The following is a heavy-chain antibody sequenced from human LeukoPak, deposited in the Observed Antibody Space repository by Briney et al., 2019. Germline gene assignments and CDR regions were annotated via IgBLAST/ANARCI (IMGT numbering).Heavy chain of an antibody. V-gene: IGHV3-21*01. CDR3: ARALTTLTYEGY. J-gene: IGHJ4*02. Sequence: GGSLRLSCAASGFTFSSFDKYWMTWIRQAPGKGLEWVSSISGNIFYADSVKGRFTVSRDNAKDSLYLQMNSLRAEDTAVYYCARALTTLTYEGYWGQGTLVTVSS. CDR2: ISGNI. CDR1: GFTFSSFDKYW. D-gene: IGHD1-1*01.